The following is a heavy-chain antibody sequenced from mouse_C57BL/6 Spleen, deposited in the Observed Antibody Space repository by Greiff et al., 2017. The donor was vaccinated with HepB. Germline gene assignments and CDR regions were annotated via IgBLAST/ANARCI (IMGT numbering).Heavy chain of an antibody. J-gene: IGHJ4*01. V-gene: IGHV1-54*01. Sequence: LQESGAELVRPGTSVKVSCKASGYAFTNYLIEWVKQRPGQGLEWIGVINPGSGGTNYNEKFKGKATLTADKSSSTAYMQLSSLTSEDSAVYFCARDYGGYAMDYWGQGTSVTVSS. D-gene: IGHD1-1*01. CDR3: ARDYGGYAMDY. CDR1: GYAFTNYL. CDR2: INPGSGGT.